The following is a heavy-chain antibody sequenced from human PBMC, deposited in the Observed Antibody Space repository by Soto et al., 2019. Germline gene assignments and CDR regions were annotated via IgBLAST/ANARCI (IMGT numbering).Heavy chain of an antibody. V-gene: IGHV4-31*03. Sequence: SETLSLTCTVSGGSISDGYYWSWIRQHPGKGLEWIGSISDSGSTSYNPSLKSRLTISVDTSKNQFSLNLRSVTAADTAVYYCARRDRSGFSYWLDTWGQGTLVTVSA. D-gene: IGHD3-22*01. CDR3: ARRDRSGFSYWLDT. CDR1: GGSISDGYY. J-gene: IGHJ5*02. CDR2: ISDSGST.